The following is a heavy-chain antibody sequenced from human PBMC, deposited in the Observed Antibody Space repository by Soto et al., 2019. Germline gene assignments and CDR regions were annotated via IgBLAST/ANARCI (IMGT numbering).Heavy chain of an antibody. CDR2: IYYSGST. J-gene: IGHJ4*02. Sequence: QVQLQESGPGLVKPSETLSLTCTVSGGSISSYYWSWIRQPPGKGLEWIGCIYYSGSTNYNPSLKSRVTIXXDXSXXQVSLKLSSVTAADTAVYYCARGYDSSGYSYYFDYWGQGTLVTVSS. D-gene: IGHD3-22*01. V-gene: IGHV4-59*08. CDR1: GGSISSYY. CDR3: ARGYDSSGYSYYFDY.